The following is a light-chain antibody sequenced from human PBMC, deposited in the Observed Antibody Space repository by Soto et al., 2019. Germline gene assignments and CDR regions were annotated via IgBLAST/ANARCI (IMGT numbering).Light chain of an antibody. CDR1: QGINIF. CDR3: QQCGSSSP. Sequence: IPLTQSPSFLSASVGDRVTITCRASQGINIFLAWFQQKPGKAPNLLISAASTLRSGVPSRFSGSGSGTAFTLTISRMEPDDFADYYCQQCGSSSPFGQGTGLQIK. J-gene: IGKJ5*01. V-gene: IGKV1-9*01. CDR2: AAS.